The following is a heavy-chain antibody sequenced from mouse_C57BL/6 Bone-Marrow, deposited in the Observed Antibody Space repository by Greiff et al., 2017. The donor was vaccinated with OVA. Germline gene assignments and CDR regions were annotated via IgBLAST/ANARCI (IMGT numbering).Heavy chain of an antibody. J-gene: IGHJ2*01. CDR1: GYTFTDYN. V-gene: IGHV1-22*01. Sequence: VQLQQSGPELVKPGASVKMSCKASGYTFTDYNMHWVKQSHGKSLEWIGYINPNNGGTSYNQKFKGKATLTVNKSSSTAYTELRSLTSEDSAVYDCARQAANWDSYFDYWGQGTTLTVSS. D-gene: IGHD4-1*01. CDR3: ARQAANWDSYFDY. CDR2: INPNNGGT.